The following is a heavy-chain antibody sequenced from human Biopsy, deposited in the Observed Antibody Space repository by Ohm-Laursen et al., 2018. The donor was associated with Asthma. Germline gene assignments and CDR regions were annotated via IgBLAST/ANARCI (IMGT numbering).Heavy chain of an antibody. V-gene: IGHV4-31*03. CDR1: YCSITSGGYY. D-gene: IGHD3-22*01. J-gene: IGHJ4*02. CDR2: FYYSGST. CDR3: ARVQDYYDSRGYYRSFDY. Sequence: SDTQSFTRTVSYCSITSGGYYWTWIPQHPGKGLEWLWFFYYSGSTYYNPSLKSRVSISFDTSNNQFSLKLSSVSAADTAVCYCARVQDYYDSRGYYRSFDYWGQGTLVTVSS.